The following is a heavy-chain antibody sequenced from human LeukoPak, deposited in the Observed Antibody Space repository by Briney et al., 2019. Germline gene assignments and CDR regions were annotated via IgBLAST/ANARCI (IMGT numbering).Heavy chain of an antibody. D-gene: IGHD3-10*01. Sequence: TGGSRRLSCAASGFTFSSYWMSWVRQAPGKGREGVANIKQDGSEKYYVDSVKGRFTISRDNAKNSLYLQMNSLRAEDTAVYYCARDDYYYGSGSYYKGLDYWGQGTLVTVSS. CDR1: GFTFSSYW. CDR3: ARDDYYYGSGSYYKGLDY. V-gene: IGHV3-7*03. J-gene: IGHJ4*02. CDR2: IKQDGSEK.